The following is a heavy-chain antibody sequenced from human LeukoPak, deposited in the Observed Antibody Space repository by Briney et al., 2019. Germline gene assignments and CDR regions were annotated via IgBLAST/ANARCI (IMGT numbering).Heavy chain of an antibody. CDR2: ISGSGGST. CDR1: GFTFSSYA. J-gene: IGHJ4*02. CDR3: AKGMYYYGSGSQYFDY. Sequence: PGGSLRLSCAASGFTFSSYAMSWVRQAPGKGLEWVSAISGSGGSTYYADSVKGRFTISRDNSKNTLYLQMNSLRAEDTAVYYCAKGMYYYGSGSQYFDYWGQGTLVTVSS. V-gene: IGHV3-23*01. D-gene: IGHD3-10*01.